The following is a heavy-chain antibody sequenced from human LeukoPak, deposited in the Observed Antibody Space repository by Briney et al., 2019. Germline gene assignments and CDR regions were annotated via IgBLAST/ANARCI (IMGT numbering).Heavy chain of an antibody. CDR1: GYSFTSYW. D-gene: IGHD4-23*01. CDR2: IYPGDSDT. Sequence: PGESLKISRKGSGYSFTSYWIGWVRQMPGKGLEWMGIIYPGDSDTRYSPSFQGQVTISADKSISTAYLQWSSLKASDTAMYYCARTDYGGNTYYYYYGMDVWGQGTTVTVSS. V-gene: IGHV5-51*03. J-gene: IGHJ6*02. CDR3: ARTDYGGNTYYYYYGMDV.